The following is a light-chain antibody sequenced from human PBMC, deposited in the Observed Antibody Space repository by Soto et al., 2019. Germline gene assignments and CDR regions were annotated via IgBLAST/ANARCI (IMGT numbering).Light chain of an antibody. Sequence: EIVLTQSPGTLSLSPGERATLSCRASQTVSYNYLAWYQQKPGQAPRLLINGASTRDTGIPDRFRGSGSGTDFALTISSLEPEDFAMYYCQQYDGSPLTFGPGTKVDIK. V-gene: IGKV3-20*01. CDR2: GAS. J-gene: IGKJ3*01. CDR3: QQYDGSPLT. CDR1: QTVSYNY.